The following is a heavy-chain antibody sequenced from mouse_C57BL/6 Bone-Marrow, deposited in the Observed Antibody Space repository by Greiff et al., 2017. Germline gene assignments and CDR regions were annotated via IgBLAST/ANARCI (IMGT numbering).Heavy chain of an antibody. CDR2: IRLKSDNTAS. CDR3: TGITTVQFAY. Sequence: EVMLVESGGGLVQPGGSMKLSCVASGFTFTNYWMNWVRQSPEKGLEWVAQIRLKSDNTASHYAVTGKGRFTISRDDSKSNVYLQMSNLRAEDTGIYYCTGITTVQFAYWGQGTLVTVSA. CDR1: GFTFTNYW. D-gene: IGHD1-1*01. V-gene: IGHV6-3*01. J-gene: IGHJ3*01.